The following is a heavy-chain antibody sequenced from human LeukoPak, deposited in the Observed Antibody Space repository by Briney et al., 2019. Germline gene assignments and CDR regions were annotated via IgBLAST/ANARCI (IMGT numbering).Heavy chain of an antibody. D-gene: IGHD3-9*01. CDR3: ARDQGYYDILTGYMNWFDP. CDR1: GFTFSSYW. Sequence: PGGSLRLSCAASGFTFSSYWMSWVRQAPGKGLEWVANIKQGGSEKYYVDSVKGRFTISRDNAKNSLYLQMNSLRAEDTAVYYCARDQGYYDILTGYMNWFDPWGQGTLVTVSS. CDR2: IKQGGSEK. J-gene: IGHJ5*02. V-gene: IGHV3-7*01.